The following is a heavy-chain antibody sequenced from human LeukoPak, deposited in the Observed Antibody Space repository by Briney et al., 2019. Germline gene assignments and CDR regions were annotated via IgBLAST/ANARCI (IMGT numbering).Heavy chain of an antibody. V-gene: IGHV1-46*01. CDR2: INPSGGST. J-gene: IGHJ4*02. Sequence: ASVKVSCKASGYTFTSYYMHWVRQAPGQGLEWMGIINPSGGSTSYAQKFQGRVTMTRDMSTSTVYMEMSILRSEDTAVYYCARDFSSRGILSTVTTRSNSFDYWGQGTLVTVSS. CDR3: ARDFSSRGILSTVTTRSNSFDY. CDR1: GYTFTSYY. D-gene: IGHD4-17*01.